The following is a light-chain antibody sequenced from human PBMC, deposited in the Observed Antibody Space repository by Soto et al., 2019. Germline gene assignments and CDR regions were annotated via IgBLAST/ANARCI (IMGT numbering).Light chain of an antibody. V-gene: IGKV3-20*01. Sequence: EIVLTQSPGILYLSPGERATLSYRASQSVSRDYFAWYQQKPGKAPRLLIYGVAYRATGIPDRFTGGGSGTDFTLTITGLQPDDFAVYYCQQYDSSPGTFGQGTKLE. CDR2: GVA. CDR3: QQYDSSPGT. CDR1: QSVSRDY. J-gene: IGKJ2*01.